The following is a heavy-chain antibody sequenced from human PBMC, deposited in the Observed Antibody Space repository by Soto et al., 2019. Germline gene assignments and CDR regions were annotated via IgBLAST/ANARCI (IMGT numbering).Heavy chain of an antibody. CDR2: ISAYNGNT. CDR3: ARDRNDFWSGYPNYYYYYYMDV. J-gene: IGHJ6*03. V-gene: IGHV1-18*01. CDR1: GYTFTSYG. D-gene: IGHD3-3*01. Sequence: QVQLVQSGAEVKKPGASVKVSCKASGYTFTSYGISWVRQAPGQGLEWMGWISAYNGNTNYARKLQGRVTMTTDTSTSTAYMELRSLRSDDTAVYYCARDRNDFWSGYPNYYYYYYMDVWGKGTTVTVSS.